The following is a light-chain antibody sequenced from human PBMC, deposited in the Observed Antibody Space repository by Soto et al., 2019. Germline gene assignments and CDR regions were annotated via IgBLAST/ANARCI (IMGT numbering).Light chain of an antibody. J-gene: IGKJ4*01. V-gene: IGKV3-20*01. CDR1: QSVTSSY. Sequence: EIVLTQSPGTLSLSPGQRATLSCRASQSVTSSYLAWYQQKPGQAPRLLIYGASNRATGIPDRFSGSGSGTDFTLTISRLGPEDLAVYYCQQYGSSPLSFGGGTKVEIK. CDR2: GAS. CDR3: QQYGSSPLS.